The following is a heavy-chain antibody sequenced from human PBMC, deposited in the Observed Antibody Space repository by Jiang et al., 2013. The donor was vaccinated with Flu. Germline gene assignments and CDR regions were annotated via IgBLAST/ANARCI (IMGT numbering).Heavy chain of an antibody. CDR3: ARGRIPQWELRMKYYFDY. V-gene: IGHV3-21*04. Sequence: GLVKPGGSLRLSCAASGFTFSSYSMNWVRQAPGKGLEWVSSISSSSSYIYYADSVKGRFTISRDNAKNSLYLQMNSLRAEDTAVYYCARGRIPQWELRMKYYFDYWGQGTLVTVSS. D-gene: IGHD1-26*01. CDR1: GFTFSSYS. CDR2: ISSSSSYI. J-gene: IGHJ4*02.